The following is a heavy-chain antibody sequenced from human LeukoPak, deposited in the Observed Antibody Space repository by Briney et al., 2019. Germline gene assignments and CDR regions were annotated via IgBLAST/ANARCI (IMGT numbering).Heavy chain of an antibody. J-gene: IGHJ2*01. V-gene: IGHV4-34*01. CDR1: GGSFSGYY. CDR3: ARDDRIAVAGTHMSWYFDL. D-gene: IGHD6-19*01. CDR2: ISHSGST. Sequence: SETLSLTCAVYGGSFSGYYWSWIRQPPGKGLEWIGEISHSGSTNYNPSLKSRVTISVDTSKNQFSLKLSSVTAADTAVYYCARDDRIAVAGTHMSWYFDLWGRGTLVTVSS.